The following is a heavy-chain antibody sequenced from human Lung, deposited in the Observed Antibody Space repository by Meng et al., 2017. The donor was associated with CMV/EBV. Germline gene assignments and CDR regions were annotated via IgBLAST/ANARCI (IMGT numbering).Heavy chain of an antibody. CDR3: ARSWDGMDV. V-gene: IGHV3-21*01. D-gene: IGHD6-13*01. Sequence: GGSXRLSCAASGFTFSAYAMNRVRQAPGKGLEWVTSISTTSTYIYYADSVKGRFTISRDNAQNSVYLQMNSLSAEDTGVYYCARSWDGMDVWGQGTTVTVSS. CDR2: ISTTSTYI. J-gene: IGHJ6*02. CDR1: GFTFSAYA.